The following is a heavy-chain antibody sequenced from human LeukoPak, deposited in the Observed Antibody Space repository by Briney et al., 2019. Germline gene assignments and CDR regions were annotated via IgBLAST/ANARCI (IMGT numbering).Heavy chain of an antibody. D-gene: IGHD2-2*01. J-gene: IGHJ4*02. CDR3: AKIDRQYCSRSSCYALDY. CDR1: GYSFTSYW. Sequence: GESLKISCKCSGYSFTSYWIGWVRQMPGKGLEWMGIIYPGDSDTRYSPSFQGQVTISVDKSITTAYLQWSSLKASDTAIYYCAKIDRQYCSRSSCYALDYWGQGTQVTVSS. CDR2: IYPGDSDT. V-gene: IGHV5-51*01.